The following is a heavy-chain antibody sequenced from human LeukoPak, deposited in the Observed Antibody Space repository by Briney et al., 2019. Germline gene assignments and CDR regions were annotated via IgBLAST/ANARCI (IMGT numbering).Heavy chain of an antibody. CDR1: GYTFTAYF. Sequence: GASVKVSCKASGYTFTAYFIYWVRQAPGQGLEWMGGIIPIFGTANYAQKFQGRVTITADESTSTAYMELSSLRSEDTAVYYCAREGSGSYGWFDPWGQGTLVTVSS. D-gene: IGHD1-26*01. CDR3: AREGSGSYGWFDP. V-gene: IGHV1-69*13. J-gene: IGHJ5*02. CDR2: IIPIFGTA.